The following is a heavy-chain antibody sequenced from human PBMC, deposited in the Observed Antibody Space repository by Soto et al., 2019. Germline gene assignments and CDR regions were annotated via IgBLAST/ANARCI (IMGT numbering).Heavy chain of an antibody. CDR3: ARDSPGPFDI. J-gene: IGHJ3*02. D-gene: IGHD3-10*01. V-gene: IGHV3-48*01. CDR2: ISSSSSTI. CDR1: GFTFRTYS. Sequence: EVQLVESGGGLVQPGGSLRLSCAASGFTFRTYSMNWVRQAPGKGLEWVSYISSSSSTIYYADSVKGRFTISRDNAKNSLYLQMNSLRAEDTAVYYCARDSPGPFDIWGQGTMLTVSS.